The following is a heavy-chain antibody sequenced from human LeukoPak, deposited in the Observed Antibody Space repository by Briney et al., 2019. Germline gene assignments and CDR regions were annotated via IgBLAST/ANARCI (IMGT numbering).Heavy chain of an antibody. CDR3: ARDRDHVPCYY. CDR1: GYTFTSYG. V-gene: IGHV1-18*01. D-gene: IGHD1-14*01. CDR2: ISAHDGNT. Sequence: GASVKVSCKASGYTFTSYGISWVRQAPGQGLEWMGWISAHDGNTNYEEKVQGRVTMTTDTSTSTAYMELRSLRSDDTAVYYCARDRDHVPCYYWGQGTLVTVSS. J-gene: IGHJ4*02.